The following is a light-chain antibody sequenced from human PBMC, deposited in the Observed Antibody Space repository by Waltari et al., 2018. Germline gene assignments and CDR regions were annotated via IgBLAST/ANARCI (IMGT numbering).Light chain of an antibody. J-gene: IGKJ4*01. V-gene: IGKV2-28*01. Sequence: IVMNQSQLSLPVTPGEPASIPCTSSRSLLHSSGYNYVDWYLQKPGQSPQLLISLGSNRASGVPDRFSGSGSGTDFTLKISRVEAEDVVVYYCMQALQSPLTFGGGTKVEIK. CDR3: MQALQSPLT. CDR2: LGS. CDR1: RSLLHSSGYNY.